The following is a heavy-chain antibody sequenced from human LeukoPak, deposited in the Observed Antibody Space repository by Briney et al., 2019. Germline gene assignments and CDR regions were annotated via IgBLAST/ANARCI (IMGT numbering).Heavy chain of an antibody. CDR3: ASGYYGSGSYLWSDY. CDR2: INSDGSST. D-gene: IGHD3-10*01. Sequence: GGSLRLSCAASGFTFSSYWMHWVRQAPGMGLVWVSRINSDGSSTSYADSVKGRFTISRDNAKNTLYLQMNSLRAEDTAVYYCASGYYGSGSYLWSDYWGQGTLVTVSS. CDR1: GFTFSSYW. J-gene: IGHJ4*02. V-gene: IGHV3-74*01.